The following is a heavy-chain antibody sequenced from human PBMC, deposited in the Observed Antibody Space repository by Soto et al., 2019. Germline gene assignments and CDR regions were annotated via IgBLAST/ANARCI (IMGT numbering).Heavy chain of an antibody. J-gene: IGHJ4*02. CDR1: GYTFTSYG. D-gene: IGHD2-21*01. CDR2: ISAYNGNT. CDR3: ARHPAYCGGDCYPHLAY. V-gene: IGHV1-18*01. Sequence: ASVKVSCKASGYTFTSYGISWVRQAPGQGLEWMGWISAYNGNTNYAQKLQGRVTMTTDTSTSTAYMELRSLRSDDTAVYYCARHPAYCGGDCYPHLAYGRQGTRVPVSP.